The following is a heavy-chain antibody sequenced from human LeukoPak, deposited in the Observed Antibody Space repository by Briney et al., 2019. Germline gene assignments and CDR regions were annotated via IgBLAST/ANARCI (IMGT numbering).Heavy chain of an antibody. J-gene: IGHJ4*02. CDR3: ARWYYGSGSWVLDY. D-gene: IGHD3-10*01. Sequence: PGGSLRLSCAASGFTFSSQWMTWLRQAPGKGLQWVANIKKDGSETHYVDSVKGRFTISRDNAKNSLYLQMNSLGAEETAVYYCARWYYGSGSWVLDYWGQGTLVTVSS. V-gene: IGHV3-7*05. CDR1: GFTFSSQW. CDR2: IKKDGSET.